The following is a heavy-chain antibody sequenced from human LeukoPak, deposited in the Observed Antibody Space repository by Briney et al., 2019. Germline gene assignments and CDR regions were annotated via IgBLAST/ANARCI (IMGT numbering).Heavy chain of an antibody. CDR2: ISSDGSGK. J-gene: IGHJ4*02. CDR3: AKGSATTVVTIDY. V-gene: IGHV3-30*18. Sequence: PGGSLRLSCAASGFTFSSYGMHWVRQAPGKGREWVAVISSDGSGKYYADSVKGRFTISRDNSKNTMYLQMNSLRDEDTAVYCCAKGSATTVVTIDYWGQGTLVTVSS. CDR1: GFTFSSYG. D-gene: IGHD4-23*01.